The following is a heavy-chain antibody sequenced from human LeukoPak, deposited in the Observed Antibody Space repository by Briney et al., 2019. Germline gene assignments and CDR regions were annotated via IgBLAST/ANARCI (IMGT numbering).Heavy chain of an antibody. CDR1: GFTFSSYG. Sequence: GGSLRLSCAASGFTFSSYGMHWVRQAPGKGLEWVAVISYDGSNKYYADSVKGRFTISRDNSKNTLYLQMNSLRAEDTAVYYCARHDGHYYDSSGYYWGQGTLVTVSS. J-gene: IGHJ4*02. CDR2: ISYDGSNK. V-gene: IGHV3-30*03. D-gene: IGHD3-22*01. CDR3: ARHDGHYYDSSGYY.